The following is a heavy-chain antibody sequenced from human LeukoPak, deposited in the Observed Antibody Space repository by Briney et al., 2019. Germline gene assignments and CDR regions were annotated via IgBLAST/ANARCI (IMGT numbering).Heavy chain of an antibody. CDR3: ARDRLGRIRGYSGYDSGY. Sequence: ASVKVSCKASGYTFTSYGISWVRQAPGQGLEWKGWNSAYNGNTNYAQKIQGRVTMTTDTSTSTAYMELRSLRSDDTAVYYCARDRLGRIRGYSGYDSGYWGQGTLVTVSS. D-gene: IGHD5-12*01. CDR2: NSAYNGNT. J-gene: IGHJ4*02. V-gene: IGHV1-18*04. CDR1: GYTFTSYG.